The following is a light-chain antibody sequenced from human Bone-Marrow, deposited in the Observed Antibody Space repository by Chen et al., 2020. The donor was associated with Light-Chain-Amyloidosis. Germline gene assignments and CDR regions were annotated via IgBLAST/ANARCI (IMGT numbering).Light chain of an antibody. V-gene: IGLV3-21*02. Sequence: YVLTQPSSVSVAPGQTATIACGGNNIGSTSVHWYQQTPGQAPLLVVYDDSDRPSGIPERLSGSNSGNTATLTISRVEAGDEADYYCQVWDRSSDRPVVGGGTKLTVL. CDR1: NIGSTS. CDR2: DDS. CDR3: QVWDRSSDRPV. J-gene: IGLJ3*02.